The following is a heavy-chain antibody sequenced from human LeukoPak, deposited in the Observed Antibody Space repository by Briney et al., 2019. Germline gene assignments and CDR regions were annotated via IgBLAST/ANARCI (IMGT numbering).Heavy chain of an antibody. CDR1: GDSITSTY. J-gene: IGHJ4*02. V-gene: IGHV4-59*08. CDR3: AKTARVPYY. D-gene: IGHD3-16*01. CDR2: IYYNGDT. Sequence: SETVSLTCTVSGDSITSTYWSWIRQPPGKGLEYLGYIYYNGDTNYNPSLRGRLTLSLDMSKNQFSLKLTSVTAADTAVYFCAKTARVPYYWGQGILVTVSS.